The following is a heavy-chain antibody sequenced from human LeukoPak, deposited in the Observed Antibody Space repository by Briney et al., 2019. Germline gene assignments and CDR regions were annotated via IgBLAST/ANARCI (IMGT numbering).Heavy chain of an antibody. CDR2: TYYSGST. Sequence: LRLSCAVSGFTFSSYEMNWVRQPPGKGLEWTGYTYYSGSTNYNPSLKSRVTISVDTSKNQFSLKLSSVTAADTAVYYCARGRVVVAAAYYHYGMDVWGQGTTVTVSS. V-gene: IGHV4-59*12. J-gene: IGHJ6*02. CDR1: GFTFSSYE. D-gene: IGHD2-15*01. CDR3: ARGRVVVAAAYYHYGMDV.